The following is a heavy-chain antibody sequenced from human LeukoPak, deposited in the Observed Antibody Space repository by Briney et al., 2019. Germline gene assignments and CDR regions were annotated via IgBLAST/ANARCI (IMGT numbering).Heavy chain of an antibody. D-gene: IGHD1-26*01. V-gene: IGHV3-23*01. CDR1: GLTFRNYA. J-gene: IGHJ4*02. CDR2: ICANDGNT. CDR3: AKDQGVGAKTYFDY. Sequence: GGSLRLSCAASGLTFRNYAMSWVRQAPGKGLEWVSVICANDGNTYYADAVKGRFTISRDNSKDTLYLQMDSLRAEDTAVYYCAKDQGVGAKTYFDYWGQGTLVTVSS.